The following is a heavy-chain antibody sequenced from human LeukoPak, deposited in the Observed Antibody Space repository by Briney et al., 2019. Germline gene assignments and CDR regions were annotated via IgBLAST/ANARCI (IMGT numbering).Heavy chain of an antibody. Sequence: GGSLRLSCAGSGFSFSSYGMHWVRQAPGKGLEWMAFIRSDGSNKYYADSVKGRFTISRDNSKNTLYLQMNSLRAEDTAVYYCARDHPPFSTVTPGNWGQGTLVTVSS. CDR1: GFSFSSYG. CDR3: ARDHPPFSTVTPGN. J-gene: IGHJ4*02. V-gene: IGHV3-30*02. CDR2: IRSDGSNK. D-gene: IGHD4-11*01.